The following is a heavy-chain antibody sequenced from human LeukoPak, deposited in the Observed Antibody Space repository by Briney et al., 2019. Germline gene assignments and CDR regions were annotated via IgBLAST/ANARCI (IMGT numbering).Heavy chain of an antibody. V-gene: IGHV3-73*01. Sequence: QSGGSLRLSCAASGFTFSGFAMNWVRQSSGKGLKWVGRIKRKSKNYAPTYAASVKGGFTISRDHSKNTAYLQMSSLQTEDTALYYCISCLYDSSGYRMGPDYWGQGTLVTVSS. CDR1: GFTFSGFA. CDR2: IKRKSKNYAP. J-gene: IGHJ4*02. CDR3: ISCLYDSSGYRMGPDY. D-gene: IGHD3-22*01.